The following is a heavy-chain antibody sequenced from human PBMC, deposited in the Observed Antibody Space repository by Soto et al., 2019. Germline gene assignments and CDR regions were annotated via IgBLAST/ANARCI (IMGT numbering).Heavy chain of an antibody. CDR1: TYNIANYA. Sequence: EGQLLESGGGSRQPGESLRLSCVASTYNIANYAVNWVRQAPGKGPEWVSAISADGDRKYYEESLKGRFTISKAGSKNVVYLEVKSLTTEDTAVYYCARRAYFFDGTGSHGFDIWGQGTLVTVSS. CDR3: ARRAYFFDGTGSHGFDI. D-gene: IGHD2-21*01. V-gene: IGHV3-23*01. J-gene: IGHJ3*02. CDR2: ISADGDRK.